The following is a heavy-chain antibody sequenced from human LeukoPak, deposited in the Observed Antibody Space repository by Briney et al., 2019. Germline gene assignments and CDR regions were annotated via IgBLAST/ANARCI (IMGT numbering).Heavy chain of an antibody. V-gene: IGHV4-38-2*02. CDR1: GYSISSGYY. Sequence: SETLSLTCTVSGYSISSGYYWGWIRQPPGKGLEWIGSIYHSGSTYYNPSLKSRVTISVDTFKNQFSLKLSSVTAADTAVYYCARDRTSGWYFPIDYWXQGTLVTVSS. CDR3: ARDRTSGWYFPIDY. CDR2: IYHSGST. D-gene: IGHD6-19*01. J-gene: IGHJ4*02.